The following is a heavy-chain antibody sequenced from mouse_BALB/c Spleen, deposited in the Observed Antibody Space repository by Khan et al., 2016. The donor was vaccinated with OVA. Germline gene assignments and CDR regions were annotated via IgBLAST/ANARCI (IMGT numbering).Heavy chain of an antibody. V-gene: IGHV5-9-3*01. J-gene: IGHJ2*01. CDR2: VSRGGSYT. CDR1: GFTFNNYA. Sequence: EVELVESGGGLVKPGGSLKLSCAASGFTFNNYAMSWVRQTPEKRLEWVATVSRGGSYTYYPDSVKGRFTISRDNAKNTLYLQMRRLRSEDTAMYYCARQGGIYDGPFDYWGQGTTLTVSS. CDR3: ARQGGIYDGPFDY. D-gene: IGHD2-3*01.